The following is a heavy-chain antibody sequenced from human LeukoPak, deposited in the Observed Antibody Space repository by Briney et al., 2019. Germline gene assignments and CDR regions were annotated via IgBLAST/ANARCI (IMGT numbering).Heavy chain of an antibody. D-gene: IGHD2-2*01. V-gene: IGHV3-20*04. CDR3: ARDQGEQLLFYYYYYMDV. CDR2: INWNGGST. CDR1: GFTFSSYE. J-gene: IGHJ6*03. Sequence: PGGSLRLSCAASGFTFSSYEMNWVRQAPGKGLEWVSGINWNGGSTGYADSVKGRFTISRDNAKNSLYLQMNSLRAEDTALYYCARDQGEQLLFYYYYYMDVWGKGTTVTVSS.